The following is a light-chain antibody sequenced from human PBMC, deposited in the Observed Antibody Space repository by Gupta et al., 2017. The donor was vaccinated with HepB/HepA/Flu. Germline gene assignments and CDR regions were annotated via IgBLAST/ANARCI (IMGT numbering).Light chain of an antibody. CDR3: QHYSVDPRT. J-gene: IGKJ1*01. CDR2: ATS. V-gene: IGKV1-8*01. Sequence: ALRLTQSPSSFSASTGDRVTITCRASQDVSSLLAWYQQKPGKAPKLLICATSVLQSGVPSRFSGSGSGTDFTLTISSLPSDDFATYYCQHYSVDPRTFGQGTKVE. CDR1: QDVSSL.